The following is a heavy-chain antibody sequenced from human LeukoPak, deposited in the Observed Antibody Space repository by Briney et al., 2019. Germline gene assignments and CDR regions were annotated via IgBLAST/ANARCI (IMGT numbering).Heavy chain of an antibody. CDR3: GKEGGA. J-gene: IGHJ5*02. D-gene: IGHD3-16*01. CDR2: IGGRGGST. Sequence: GGSLRLSCAASGFRFSDFTMTWVRQAPGEGPDWVSAIGGRGGSTYYADSLGGRFTISRDNSKDMVYLQMNSLKVEDTATYYCGKEGGAWGQGTKVTVSS. CDR1: GFRFSDFT. V-gene: IGHV3-23*01.